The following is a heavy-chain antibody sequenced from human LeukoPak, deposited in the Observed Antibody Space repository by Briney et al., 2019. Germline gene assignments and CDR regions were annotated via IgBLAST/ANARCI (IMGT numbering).Heavy chain of an antibody. Sequence: GGSLRLSCAPSGFTFSNYWMSWVRQAPGKGLEWVANIKQDGSEKYYVDSVKGRFTISRDNAKNSLYLQMNSLRAEDTAVYYCASPAAGSNFDCWGQGTLVTVSS. CDR2: IKQDGSEK. J-gene: IGHJ4*02. CDR1: GFTFSNYW. CDR3: ASPAAGSNFDC. V-gene: IGHV3-7*05. D-gene: IGHD6-13*01.